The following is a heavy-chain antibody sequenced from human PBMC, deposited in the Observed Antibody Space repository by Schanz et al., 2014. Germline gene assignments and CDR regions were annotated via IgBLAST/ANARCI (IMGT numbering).Heavy chain of an antibody. CDR1: GYTFTTYY. CDR3: ASALTTWGGMDV. CDR2: NIHVLGVT. Sequence: QVQLVQSGAEVKKPGASVKVSCKASGYTFTTYYMHWVRQAPGQGLEWMGRNIHVLGVTNYAQKFQGRLTITVDQSKTTAFMELSSLTSEDTAVYYCASALTTWGGMDVWGQGTTVTVSS. V-gene: IGHV1-69*09. J-gene: IGHJ6*02. D-gene: IGHD4-4*01.